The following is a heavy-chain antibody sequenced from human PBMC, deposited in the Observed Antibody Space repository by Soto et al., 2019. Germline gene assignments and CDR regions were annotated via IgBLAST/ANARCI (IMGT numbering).Heavy chain of an antibody. CDR3: AKDQGTAMVHGMDV. D-gene: IGHD5-18*01. J-gene: IGHJ6*02. Sequence: GGSLRLSCAASGFAFSSYGMHWVRQAPGKGLEWVAVISYDGSNKYYADSVKGRFTISRDNSKNTPYLQMNSLRAEDTAVYYCAKDQGTAMVHGMDVWGQGTTLTVSS. V-gene: IGHV3-30*18. CDR1: GFAFSSYG. CDR2: ISYDGSNK.